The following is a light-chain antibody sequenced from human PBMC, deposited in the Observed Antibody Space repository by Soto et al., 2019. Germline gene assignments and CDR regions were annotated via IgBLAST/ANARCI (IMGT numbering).Light chain of an antibody. J-gene: IGKJ2*03. V-gene: IGKV3-20*01. CDR2: GTS. Sequence: ELVLTQSPGTLSLSLGDRATLSCRANQSVSSNYLAWYQQKPGQAPRLLIYGTSSRATGIPDRFSGSGSGTDFTLSISRLEPEDFAVYYCQQYGNGNSPRYSFGQGTRLEIK. CDR1: QSVSSNY. CDR3: QQYGNGNSPRYS.